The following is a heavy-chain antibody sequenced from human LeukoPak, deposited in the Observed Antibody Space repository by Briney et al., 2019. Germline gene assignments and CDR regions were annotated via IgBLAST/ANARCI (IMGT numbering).Heavy chain of an antibody. Sequence: ASVKVSCKASGYTFTSYGIRWVRQAPGQGLEWMGWISAYNGNTNYAQKLQGRVTMTTDTSTSTAYMELSGLRSDDTAVYYCSRDSGYCSGGSCWYFDFWGQGTLVTVSA. CDR1: GYTFTSYG. V-gene: IGHV1-18*01. CDR2: ISAYNGNT. J-gene: IGHJ4*02. D-gene: IGHD2-15*01. CDR3: SRDSGYCSGGSCWYFDF.